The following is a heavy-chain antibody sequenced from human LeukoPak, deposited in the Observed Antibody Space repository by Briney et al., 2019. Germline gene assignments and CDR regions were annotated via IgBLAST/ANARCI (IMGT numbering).Heavy chain of an antibody. D-gene: IGHD3-9*01. CDR2: INHSGNS. J-gene: IGHJ6*02. V-gene: IGHV4-34*01. CDR1: GGSLSGYH. Sequence: SETLSLTCGVYGGSLSGYHWTWIRQPPGRGLEWIGGINHSGNSNYNPSLKSRVTISVETSKNQFSLNLRSVNAADTAVYYCARGSSGYYHYYYGMDVWGQGTTVTVSS. CDR3: ARGSSGYYHYYYGMDV.